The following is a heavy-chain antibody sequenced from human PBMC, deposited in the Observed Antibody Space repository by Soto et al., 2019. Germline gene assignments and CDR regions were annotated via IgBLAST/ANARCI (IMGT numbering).Heavy chain of an antibody. J-gene: IGHJ4*02. CDR2: INPNSGGT. V-gene: IGHV1-2*02. CDR1: GYTFSGFY. CDR3: ASAAVTGTAGLDF. Sequence: ASVKVSCKASGYTFSGFYMHWVRQAPGRGLEWMGWINPNSGGTKSAEKFQGRVTMTRDTSISTAYMELSRLTSDDTAVYYCASAAVTGTAGLDFWGQGTQDTVSS. D-gene: IGHD6-19*01.